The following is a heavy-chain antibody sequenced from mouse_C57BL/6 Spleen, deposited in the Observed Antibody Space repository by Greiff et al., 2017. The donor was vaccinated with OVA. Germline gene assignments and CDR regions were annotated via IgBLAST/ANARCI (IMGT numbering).Heavy chain of an antibody. J-gene: IGHJ1*03. CDR1: GFTFTDYY. CDR2: IRNKANGYTT. Sequence: EVMLVESGGGLVQPGGSLSLSCAASGFTFTDYYMSWVRQPPGKALEWLGFIRNKANGYTTEYSASVKGRFTISRDNSQSILYLQMNALRAEDSATYYGARCPTYYSNYDWYFDVWGTGTTVTVSS. D-gene: IGHD2-5*01. CDR3: ARCPTYYSNYDWYFDV. V-gene: IGHV7-3*01.